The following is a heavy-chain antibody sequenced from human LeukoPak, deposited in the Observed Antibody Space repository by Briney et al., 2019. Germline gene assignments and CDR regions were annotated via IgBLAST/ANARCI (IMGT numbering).Heavy chain of an antibody. Sequence: GASVKVSCKASGYTFTNYDINWVRQASGQGLEWMGWMNPNSGDTGYAQKFQGRVTMTRNTSISTAYTELSSLRSEDTAVYYCARGPPESTNSDYWGQGTLVTVSS. CDR3: ARGPPESTNSDY. V-gene: IGHV1-8*01. CDR1: GYTFTNYD. CDR2: MNPNSGDT. J-gene: IGHJ4*02.